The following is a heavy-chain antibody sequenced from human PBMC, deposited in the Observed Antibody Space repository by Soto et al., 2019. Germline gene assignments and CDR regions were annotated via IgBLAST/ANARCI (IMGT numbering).Heavy chain of an antibody. CDR3: ARDDYDSHHAFDF. Sequence: EVQLVESGGGLVQPGGSLRLSCAASGFTFITYGMNWVRQAPGKGLEWVSYIGRSSSPIYYADSVKGRFTISRDNAQNSLSLQMNDLRDGDTAVYFCARDDYDSHHAFDFWGQGTMVTVSS. V-gene: IGHV3-48*02. CDR1: GFTFITYG. J-gene: IGHJ3*01. CDR2: IGRSSSPI. D-gene: IGHD3-10*01.